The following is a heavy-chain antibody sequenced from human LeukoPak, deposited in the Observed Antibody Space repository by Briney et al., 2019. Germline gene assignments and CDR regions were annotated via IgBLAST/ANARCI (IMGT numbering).Heavy chain of an antibody. CDR3: AKRTIAVTTTHYFDY. CDR1: GFTFDDYA. D-gene: IGHD6-19*01. V-gene: IGHV3-9*01. Sequence: PGGSLRLSCAASGFTFDDYAMHWVRQAPGKGLEWVSGISWNSGSTGYADSVKGRFTISRDNAKNSLYLQMNSLRAEDTAVHYCAKRTIAVTTTHYFDYWGQGTLVTVSS. J-gene: IGHJ4*02. CDR2: ISWNSGST.